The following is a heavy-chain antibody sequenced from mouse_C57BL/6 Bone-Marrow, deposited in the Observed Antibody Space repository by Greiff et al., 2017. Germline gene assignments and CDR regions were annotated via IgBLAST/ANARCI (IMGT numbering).Heavy chain of an antibody. D-gene: IGHD1-1*01. J-gene: IGHJ3*01. CDR3: ARHEEENAYGSSPWFAY. CDR2: FYPGSGSI. Sequence: QVQLQQSGAELVKPGASVKLSCKASGYTFTEYTIHWVKQRSGQGLEWIGWFYPGSGSIKYNEKFKDKATLTADKSSSTVYMELSRLTSEDSAVXFWARHEEENAYGSSPWFAYWGQGTLVTVSA. CDR1: GYTFTEYT. V-gene: IGHV1-62-2*01.